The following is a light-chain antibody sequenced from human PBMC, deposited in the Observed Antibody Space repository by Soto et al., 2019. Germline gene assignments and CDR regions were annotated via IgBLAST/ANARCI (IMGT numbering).Light chain of an antibody. Sequence: EIVLTQSPGTLSLSPGERATLSCGASQSISSNYLAWYQQKPGQTPRLLISGSSIRATGIPKRFSGSASGTNFNLNISSLEPEDFAVFYCQQYGSSPVTFGPGTKVDFK. V-gene: IGKV3-20*01. CDR1: QSISSNY. CDR3: QQYGSSPVT. CDR2: GSS. J-gene: IGKJ3*01.